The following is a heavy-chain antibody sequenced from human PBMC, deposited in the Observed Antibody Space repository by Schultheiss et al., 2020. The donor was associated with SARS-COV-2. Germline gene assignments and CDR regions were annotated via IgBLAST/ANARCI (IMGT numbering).Heavy chain of an antibody. Sequence: GESLKISCKGSGYSFTSYWIGWVRQMPGKGLEWMGIIYPGDSDIRYSPSFQGQVTISADKSISTAYLQWSSLKGSDTAMYYCARQHNSSSSGWIDPWGQGTLVTVSS. CDR2: IYPGDSDI. J-gene: IGHJ5*02. D-gene: IGHD6-6*01. CDR1: GYSFTSYW. V-gene: IGHV5-51*01. CDR3: ARQHNSSSSGWIDP.